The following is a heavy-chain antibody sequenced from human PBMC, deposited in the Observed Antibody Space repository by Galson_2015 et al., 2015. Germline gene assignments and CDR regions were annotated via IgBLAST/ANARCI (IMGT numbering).Heavy chain of an antibody. CDR2: ISGSGAST. CDR3: AKAGCSVDY. CDR1: GFTFSSYS. J-gene: IGHJ4*02. V-gene: IGHV3-23*01. D-gene: IGHD2-15*01. Sequence: SLRLSCAASGFTFSSYSMNWVRQAPGKGLEWVSAISGSGASTYYADSVKGRFTISRDNSKNTLYLQMNSLRAEDTAVYYCAKAGCSVDYWGQGTLVTVSS.